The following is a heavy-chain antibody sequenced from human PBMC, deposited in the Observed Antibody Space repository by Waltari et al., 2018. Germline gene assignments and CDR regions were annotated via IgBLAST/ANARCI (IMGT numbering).Heavy chain of an antibody. V-gene: IGHV4-59*11. CDR3: ARVSYYDSSGPDHMDV. CDR2: IYYSGST. D-gene: IGHD3-22*01. Sequence: QVQLQESGPGLVKPSETLSLTCTVSGGSISSHSWSWIRQPPGKGLEWIGYIYYSGSTNYNPSLKSRVTISVDTSKNQFSLKLSSVTAADTAVYYCARVSYYDSSGPDHMDVWGKGTTVTVSS. CDR1: GGSISSHS. J-gene: IGHJ6*03.